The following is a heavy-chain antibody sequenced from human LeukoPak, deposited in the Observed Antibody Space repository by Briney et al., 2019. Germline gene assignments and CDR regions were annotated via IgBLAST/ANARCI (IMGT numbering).Heavy chain of an antibody. J-gene: IGHJ4*02. D-gene: IGHD2-2*01. CDR2: IIPIFGTA. V-gene: IGHV1-69*13. CDR1: GGTFSSYA. Sequence: SVKVSCKASGGTFSSYAISWVRQAPGQGLEWMGGIIPIFGTANYAQKFQGRVTITADESTSTAYMELSSLRSEDTAVYYCANTDCSSTSCPFDYWGQGTLVTVSS. CDR3: ANTDCSSTSCPFDY.